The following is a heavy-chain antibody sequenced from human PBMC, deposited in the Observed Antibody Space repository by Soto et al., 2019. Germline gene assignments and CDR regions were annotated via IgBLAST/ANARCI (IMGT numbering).Heavy chain of an antibody. V-gene: IGHV4-4*07. Sequence: QVQLQESGPGLVETSETLSLTCTVSGASISSYFWTWIRQPAGKGLDWIGRISTSGTTNYNPSLKSRVTMSVDTSKNHFSLNLSSVTAADTAVYYCAREAGPDRWFDPWGQGTLVTVSS. D-gene: IGHD6-19*01. CDR3: AREAGPDRWFDP. CDR1: GASISSYF. CDR2: ISTSGTT. J-gene: IGHJ5*02.